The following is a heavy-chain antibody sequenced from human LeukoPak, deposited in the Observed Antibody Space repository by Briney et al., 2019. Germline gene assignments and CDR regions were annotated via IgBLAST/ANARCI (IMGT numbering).Heavy chain of an antibody. CDR2: IYYSGST. CDR3: ARRKAGYCSSTSCYVWGYYFDY. J-gene: IGHJ4*02. V-gene: IGHV4-31*03. D-gene: IGHD2-2*01. Sequence: SETLSLTCTVSGGSISSGGYYWSWIRQHPGKGLEWIGYIYYSGSTYYNPSLQSRVTISVDTSKNQFSLKLSSVTAADTAVYYCARRKAGYCSSTSCYVWGYYFDYWGQGTLVTVSS. CDR1: GGSISSGGYY.